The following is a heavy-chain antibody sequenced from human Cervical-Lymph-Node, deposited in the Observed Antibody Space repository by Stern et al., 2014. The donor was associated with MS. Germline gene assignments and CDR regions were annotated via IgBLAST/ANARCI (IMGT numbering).Heavy chain of an antibody. V-gene: IGHV4-31*03. CDR3: AREYCSSTSCYQWFDP. Sequence: QVQLQESGPGLVKPSQPLSLTCTVSGGSISSGGYYWSWIRQHPGKGLEWIGYIYYSGSTYYNPSLKSRVTISVDTSKNQFSLKLSSVTAADTAVYYCAREYCSSTSCYQWFDPWGQGTLVTVSS. J-gene: IGHJ5*02. D-gene: IGHD2-2*01. CDR2: IYYSGST. CDR1: GGSISSGGYY.